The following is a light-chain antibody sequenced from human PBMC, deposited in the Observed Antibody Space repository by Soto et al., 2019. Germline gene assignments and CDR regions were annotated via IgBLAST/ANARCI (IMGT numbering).Light chain of an antibody. J-gene: IGLJ3*02. CDR3: CSFTSTNTLWV. CDR2: EVN. CDR1: GSDVGAYNH. V-gene: IGLV2-14*01. Sequence: QSALTQPASVSGSPGQSITISCTGTGSDVGAYNHVSWYQHRPGKAPKLLIYEVNTRPSGVSIRFSGSKSGNTASLTISGLQAEDEADYYCCSFTSTNTLWVFGGGTQLTVL.